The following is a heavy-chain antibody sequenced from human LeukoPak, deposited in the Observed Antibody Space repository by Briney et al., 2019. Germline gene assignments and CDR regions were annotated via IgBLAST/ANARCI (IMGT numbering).Heavy chain of an antibody. CDR2: IYYSGST. CDR1: GDSISRYY. J-gene: IGHJ3*02. D-gene: IGHD3-9*01. V-gene: IGHV4-59*01. CDR3: ASRLRYFDGLAFDI. Sequence: SETLSLTCLVSGDSISRYYWNWIRQPPGKGLEWIGYIYYSGSTNSNPSLKSRVTISVDTSKNQFSLELSSVTAGDTAVYYCASRLRYFDGLAFDIWGQGTMVTVSS.